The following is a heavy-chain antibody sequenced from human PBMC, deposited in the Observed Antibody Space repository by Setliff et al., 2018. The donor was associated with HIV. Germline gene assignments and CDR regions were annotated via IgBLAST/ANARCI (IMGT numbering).Heavy chain of an antibody. Sequence: TSETLSLTCAVYGGSFSGYYWSWIRQSPGMGLEWIAEIHHTGYINYNPSLRSRVSVSRDMSSNQFSLRLSSVTAADAAVYYCAAFFVTPMTTQDFWGQGTLVTVSS. V-gene: IGHV4-34*01. J-gene: IGHJ4*02. CDR3: AAFFVTPMTTQDF. CDR2: IHHTGYI. CDR1: GGSFSGYY. D-gene: IGHD4-4*01.